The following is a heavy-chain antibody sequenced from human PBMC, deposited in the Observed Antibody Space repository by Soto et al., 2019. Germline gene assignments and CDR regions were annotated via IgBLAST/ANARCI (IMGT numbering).Heavy chain of an antibody. CDR1: GYTFASYG. Sequence: QVQLVQSGAEVKKPGASVKVSCKASGYTFASYGISWVRQAPGQGLEWMGWISVYNGNTNYAQDLQGRVTMTTDTSTTTAYMELRSLRSDDTAVYYCANTITGRYRGFDPWGQGTLVTVSS. CDR2: ISVYNGNT. V-gene: IGHV1-18*04. CDR3: ANTITGRYRGFDP. J-gene: IGHJ5*02. D-gene: IGHD1-20*01.